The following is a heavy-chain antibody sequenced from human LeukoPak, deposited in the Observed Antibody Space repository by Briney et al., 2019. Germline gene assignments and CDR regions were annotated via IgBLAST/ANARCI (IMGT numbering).Heavy chain of an antibody. J-gene: IGHJ4*02. CDR2: INSDGSST. V-gene: IGHV3-74*01. CDR3: ARAYTWIQLWLPDY. D-gene: IGHD5-18*01. Sequence: GGSLRLSCAASGFTFSSYWMHWVRQAPGKGLVWVSRINSDGSSTSYADSVKGRFTTSRDNAKNTLYLQMNSLRAEDTAVYYCARAYTWIQLWLPDYWGQGTLVTVSS. CDR1: GFTFSSYW.